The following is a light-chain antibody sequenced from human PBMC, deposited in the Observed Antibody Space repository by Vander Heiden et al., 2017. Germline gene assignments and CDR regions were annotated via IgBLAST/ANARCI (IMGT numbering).Light chain of an antibody. J-gene: IGLJ2*01. V-gene: IGLV1-40*01. CDR2: GNT. CDR3: QSYDRTLSAVI. CDR1: SSNIGAGFD. Sequence: QSALTQPPSVSGAPGQRVSIPCTGSSSNIGAGFDVHWYQQLPGTAPKLLISGNTNWPSGVPDRFSGSKSDTSASLAITGLQPEDEATYYCQSYDRTLSAVIFGGGTKLTVL.